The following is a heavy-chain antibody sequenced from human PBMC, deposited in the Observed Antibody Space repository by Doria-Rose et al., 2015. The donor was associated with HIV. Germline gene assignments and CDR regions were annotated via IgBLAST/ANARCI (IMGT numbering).Heavy chain of an antibody. CDR1: GGSISSYY. J-gene: IGHJ6*03. Sequence: QVQLQESGPGLVKPAETLSLTCTVSGGSISSYYWNWIRQPPGKGLEWIGYIYSSGSTHYNPSLKSRVTISIATSKTQFPLKLGSVTAADTAVYYCARFRPSRGIYYSLDVWGKGTTVTVSS. D-gene: IGHD3-10*01. CDR3: ARFRPSRGIYYSLDV. V-gene: IGHV4-4*09. CDR2: IYSSGST.